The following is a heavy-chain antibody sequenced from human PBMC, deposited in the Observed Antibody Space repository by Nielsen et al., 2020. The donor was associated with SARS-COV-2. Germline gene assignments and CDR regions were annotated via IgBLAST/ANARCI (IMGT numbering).Heavy chain of an antibody. CDR2: FDPEDGET. CDR3: ATARQWPYHGIWFDP. Sequence: ASVKVSCKVSGYTLTELSMHRVRQAPGKGLEWMGGFDPEDGETIYAQKFQGRVTMTEDTSTDTAYMELSSLRSEDTAVYYCATARQWPYHGIWFDPWGQGTLVTVSS. CDR1: GYTLTELS. J-gene: IGHJ5*02. V-gene: IGHV1-24*01. D-gene: IGHD6-19*01.